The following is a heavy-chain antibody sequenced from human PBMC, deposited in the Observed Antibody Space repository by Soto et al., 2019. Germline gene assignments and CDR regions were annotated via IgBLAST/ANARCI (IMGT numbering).Heavy chain of an antibody. CDR1: GFTFSGRS. CDR3: IRGFYGLDV. Sequence: EVQLVESGGGLVQPGGSLRLSCSASGFTFSGRSMHWVRQAPGKGLEYVSGVSPNGNDKYYTDSVKGRFTISRDNSKNTLHLQMSSLRSEDTALFYCIRGFYGLDVWGQGTTVTVSS. CDR2: VSPNGNDK. V-gene: IGHV3-64D*08. J-gene: IGHJ6*02.